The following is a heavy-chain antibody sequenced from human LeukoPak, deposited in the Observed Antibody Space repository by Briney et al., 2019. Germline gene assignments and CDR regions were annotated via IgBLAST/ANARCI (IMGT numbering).Heavy chain of an antibody. Sequence: GGSLRLSCAASGFTFSSYSMNWVRQVPGKGLVWVSRINGDESSTAYADSVKGRFTVSRDNARNTLYLQMNSLRVEDTAIYYCARDRAESNWTNHTLFDSWGQGTPVTVSS. D-gene: IGHD1/OR15-1a*01. CDR3: ARDRAESNWTNHTLFDS. CDR2: INGDESST. CDR1: GFTFSSYS. V-gene: IGHV3-74*01. J-gene: IGHJ4*02.